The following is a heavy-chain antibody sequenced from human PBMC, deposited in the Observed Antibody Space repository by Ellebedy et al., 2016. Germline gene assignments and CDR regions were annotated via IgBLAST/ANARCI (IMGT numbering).Heavy chain of an antibody. CDR3: VKDKSHLLEWLSGGADC. V-gene: IGHV3-64D*06. Sequence: GGSLRLSCSASGFTFSSYSMHWVRQAPGKGLEYVSIISSSGTTRYYADSVKGRFTISRDNSNNTVYLQMSSLRPEDTAVYYCVKDKSHLLEWLSGGADCWGQGTLVAVSS. D-gene: IGHD3-3*01. J-gene: IGHJ4*02. CDR1: GFTFSSYS. CDR2: ISSSGTTR.